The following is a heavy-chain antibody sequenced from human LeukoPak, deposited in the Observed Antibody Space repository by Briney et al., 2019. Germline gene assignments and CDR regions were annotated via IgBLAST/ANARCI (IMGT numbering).Heavy chain of an antibody. CDR3: ARGRRYYYYYMDV. CDR1: GGSFSGYY. V-gene: IGHV4-34*01. CDR2: INHSGST. Sequence: SETLSLTCAVYGGSFSGYYWSWIRQPPGKGLEWVGEINHSGSTNYNPSLKSRVTISVDTSKNQFSLKLSSVTAADTAVYYCARGRRYYYYYMDVWGKGTTVTVSS. J-gene: IGHJ6*03.